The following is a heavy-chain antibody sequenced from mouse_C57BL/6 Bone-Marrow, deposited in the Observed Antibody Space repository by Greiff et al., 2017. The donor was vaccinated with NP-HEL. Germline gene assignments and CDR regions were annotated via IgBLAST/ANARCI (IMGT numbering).Heavy chain of an antibody. Sequence: VQLQQSGPELVKPGASVKISCKASGYTFTDYYMNWVKQSHGKSLEWIGDINPNNGGTSYNQKFKGKATLTVDKSSSTAYMELRSLTSEDSAVYYCAGATYYDCDGAMGYWGRGTSVTVSS. CDR1: GYTFTDYY. J-gene: IGHJ4*01. V-gene: IGHV1-26*01. CDR2: INPNNGGT. CDR3: AGATYYDCDGAMGY. D-gene: IGHD2-4*01.